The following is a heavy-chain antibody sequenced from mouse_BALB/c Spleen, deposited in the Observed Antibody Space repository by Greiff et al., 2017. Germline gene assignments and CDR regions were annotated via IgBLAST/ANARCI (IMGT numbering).Heavy chain of an antibody. J-gene: IGHJ4*01. V-gene: IGHV1S81*02. CDR1: GYTFTSYW. CDR2: INPSNGRT. D-gene: IGHD2-14*01. Sequence: QVQLQQSGAELVKPGASVKLSCKASGYTFTSYWMHWVKQRPGQGLEWIGEINPSNGRTNYNEKFKSKATLTVDKSSSTAYMQLSSLTSEDSAVYYCARRGYDGGMDYWGQGTSVTVSS. CDR3: ARRGYDGGMDY.